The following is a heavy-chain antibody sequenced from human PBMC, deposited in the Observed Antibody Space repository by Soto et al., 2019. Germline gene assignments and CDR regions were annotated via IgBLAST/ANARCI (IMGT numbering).Heavy chain of an antibody. CDR1: GYTFTSYS. J-gene: IGHJ6*02. CDR2: INPSSGRT. D-gene: IGHD2-15*01. V-gene: IGHV1-46*01. Sequence: QVQLVQSGAEVKKPGASVRVSCKASGYTFTSYSMHWVRQAPGQGLEWMGIINPSSGRTSYAQNFQSRDPMTSDTSTSIVYMEMSSLKTEDTVVYYCARDHNFGFILYAMDVWGQGTTVTVSS. CDR3: ARDHNFGFILYAMDV.